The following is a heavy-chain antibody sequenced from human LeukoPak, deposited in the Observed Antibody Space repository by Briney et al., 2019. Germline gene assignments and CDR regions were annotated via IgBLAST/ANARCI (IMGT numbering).Heavy chain of an antibody. Sequence: GASVKVSCRASGYTFTSYGISWVRQAPGQGLEWMGWISAYNGNTNYALKLQGRVTMTTDTSTSTAYMELRSLRSDDTAVYYCARVSGGSYYYYYYYMDVWGKGTTVTVFS. CDR1: GYTFTSYG. D-gene: IGHD1-26*01. CDR3: ARVSGGSYYYYYYYMDV. CDR2: ISAYNGNT. J-gene: IGHJ6*03. V-gene: IGHV1-18*01.